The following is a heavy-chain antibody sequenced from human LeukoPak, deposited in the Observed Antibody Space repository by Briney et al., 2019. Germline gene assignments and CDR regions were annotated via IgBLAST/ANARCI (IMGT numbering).Heavy chain of an antibody. D-gene: IGHD2/OR15-2a*01. Sequence: ASVKVSCKASGYTFTGYYMHWVRQAPGQGLEWMGWINPNSGGTNYAQKLQGRVTMTTDTSTSTAYMELRSLRSDDTAVYYCARVLVTGYYYYYYMDVWGKGTTVTVSS. CDR2: INPNSGGT. J-gene: IGHJ6*03. V-gene: IGHV1-2*02. CDR3: ARVLVTGYYYYYYMDV. CDR1: GYTFTGYY.